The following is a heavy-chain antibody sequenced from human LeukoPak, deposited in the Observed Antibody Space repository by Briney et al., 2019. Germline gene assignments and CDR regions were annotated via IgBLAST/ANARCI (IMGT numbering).Heavy chain of an antibody. Sequence: SVTVSCKASGGTFSIYAISWVRKATGQRLEWMGGIIPSFGTANYAQKLQGRVTITTDESTSTAYMELSSLRSEDTAVYYCARSDSSGYFGRYWGQGTLVTVSS. CDR1: GGTFSIYA. J-gene: IGHJ4*02. CDR2: IIPSFGTA. D-gene: IGHD3-22*01. V-gene: IGHV1-69*05. CDR3: ARSDSSGYFGRY.